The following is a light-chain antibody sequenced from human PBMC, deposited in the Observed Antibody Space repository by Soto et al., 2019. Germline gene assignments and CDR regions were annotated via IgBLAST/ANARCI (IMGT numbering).Light chain of an antibody. CDR3: QQYGSSPLT. J-gene: IGKJ2*01. CDR2: GAS. CDR1: QSVSSSY. V-gene: IGKV3-20*01. Sequence: EIVLTQSPGTLSLSPGERATLSCRASQSVSSSYLAWYQQKPGQAPRLLIYGASSRATGIPDRFSGSGSGTXXXXTXXXLXPXDFAVYYCQQYGSSPLTFGQGTKLEIK.